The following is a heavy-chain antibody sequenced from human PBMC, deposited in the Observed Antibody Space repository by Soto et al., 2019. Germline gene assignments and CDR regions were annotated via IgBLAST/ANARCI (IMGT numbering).Heavy chain of an antibody. CDR2: ISYDGSNK. CDR3: AKATTYYYDSSGKQYFQH. Sequence: PGGSLRLSCAASGFTFSSYAMHWVRQAPGKGLEWVAVISYDGSNKYYADSVKGRFTISRDNSKNTLYLQMNSLRAEDTAVYYCAKATTYYYDSSGKQYFQHWGQGTLVTVSS. J-gene: IGHJ1*01. V-gene: IGHV3-30-3*01. CDR1: GFTFSSYA. D-gene: IGHD3-22*01.